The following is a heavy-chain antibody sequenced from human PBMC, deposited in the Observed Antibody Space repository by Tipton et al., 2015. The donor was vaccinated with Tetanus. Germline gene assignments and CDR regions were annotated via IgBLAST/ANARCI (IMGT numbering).Heavy chain of an antibody. CDR1: GGSINSGGYY. J-gene: IGHJ6*02. D-gene: IGHD2-2*01. V-gene: IGHV4-31*03. CDR2: IYYTGNT. Sequence: TLSLTCTVSGGSINSGGYYWSWLRQHPGKGLEWIGYIYYTGNTYYNPSLKSRVTISVDTSNNQFTLRLISVTAADTAVYYCASGSSIRHGLDVWGHGTTVTVSS. CDR3: ASGSSIRHGLDV.